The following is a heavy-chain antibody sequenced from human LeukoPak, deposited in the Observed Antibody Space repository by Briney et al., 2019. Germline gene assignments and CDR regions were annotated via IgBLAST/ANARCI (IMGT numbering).Heavy chain of an antibody. CDR1: GFVLSNYW. CDR3: ARVWISSYTLIDY. CDR2: IGQDGSET. V-gene: IGHV3-7*01. J-gene: IGHJ4*02. D-gene: IGHD6-6*01. Sequence: PGGSLRLSCEASGFVLSNYWMSWVRQAPGKGLEWVANIGQDGSETNYLDSVKGRFTISRDNAKNSVYLQMNGLRAEDTAVYCCARVWISSYTLIDYWGQGTLVTVSS.